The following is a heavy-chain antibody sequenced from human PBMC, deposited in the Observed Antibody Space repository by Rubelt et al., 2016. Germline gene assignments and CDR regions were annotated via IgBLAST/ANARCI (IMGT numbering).Heavy chain of an antibody. J-gene: IGHJ3*02. CDR2: ISSSGSTI. CDR1: FTFSSYE. Sequence: FTFSSYEMNWVRQAPGKGLEWVSYISSSGSTIYYADSVKGRFTISRDNAKNALYREMNSLRAEDTAVYYCAKDGSSYFDAFDIWGQGTVVTVSS. D-gene: IGHD3-22*01. V-gene: IGHV3-48*03. CDR3: AKDGSSYFDAFDI.